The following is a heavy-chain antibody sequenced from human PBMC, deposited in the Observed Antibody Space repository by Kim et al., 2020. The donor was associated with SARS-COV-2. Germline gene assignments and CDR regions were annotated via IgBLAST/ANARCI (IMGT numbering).Heavy chain of an antibody. V-gene: IGHV3-23*01. CDR1: GFTLSGYA. Sequence: GGSLRLSCAASGFTLSGYAMNWVRLAPGKGLEWVSAISGSGGTTYYADSVKGRFTISRDNSKSTLSLQMNSLRVEDTAVYYCARVPNYAHYINWFDPWGQGTLVTVSS. D-gene: IGHD1-7*01. CDR2: ISGSGGTT. J-gene: IGHJ5*02. CDR3: ARVPNYAHYINWFDP.